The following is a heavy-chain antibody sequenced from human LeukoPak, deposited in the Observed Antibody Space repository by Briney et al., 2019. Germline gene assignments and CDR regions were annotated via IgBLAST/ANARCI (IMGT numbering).Heavy chain of an antibody. CDR3: ARSTRVSSSSTPFDY. CDR2: IYYSGST. J-gene: IGHJ4*02. V-gene: IGHV4-59*01. D-gene: IGHD6-6*01. CDR1: GGSISSYY. Sequence: PSETLSLTCTVSGGSISSYYWSWIRQPPGKGLEWIGYIYYSGSTNYNPSLKSRVTISVDTSKNQFSLKLSSVTAADTAVYYCARSTRVSSSSTPFDYWGQGTLVTVSS.